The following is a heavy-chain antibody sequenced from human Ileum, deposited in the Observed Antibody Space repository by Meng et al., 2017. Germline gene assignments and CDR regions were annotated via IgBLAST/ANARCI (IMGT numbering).Heavy chain of an antibody. CDR1: GFTFTSYS. CDR3: ARETLVTTKGIEH. V-gene: IGHV3-30*04. J-gene: IGHJ4*02. CDR2: ISSDGSLR. Sequence: GGSLRLSCAASGFTFTSYSMHWVRQAPGQGLDWLAVISSDGSLRYYADSVKGRFTISRDNSKNTLFLQMNSLRDEDTALYYCARETLVTTKGIEHWGQGTRVTGYS. D-gene: IGHD4-17*01.